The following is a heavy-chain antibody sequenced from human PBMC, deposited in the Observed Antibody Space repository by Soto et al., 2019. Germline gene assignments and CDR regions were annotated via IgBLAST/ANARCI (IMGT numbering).Heavy chain of an antibody. D-gene: IGHD5-18*01. Sequence: ASVKVSCKASGYTFTGYYMHWVRQAPGQGLEWMGWINPNSGGTNYAQKFQGWVTMTRDTSISTAYMELSRLRSDDTAVYYCARDTAMVRNYYYYGMDVWDQGTTVTVSS. CDR1: GYTFTGYY. J-gene: IGHJ6*02. V-gene: IGHV1-2*04. CDR2: INPNSGGT. CDR3: ARDTAMVRNYYYYGMDV.